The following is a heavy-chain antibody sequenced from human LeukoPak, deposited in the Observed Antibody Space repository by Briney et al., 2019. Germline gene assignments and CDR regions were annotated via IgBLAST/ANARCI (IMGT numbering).Heavy chain of an antibody. V-gene: IGHV3-33*06. J-gene: IGHJ4*02. CDR1: GFTFSSYG. CDR2: IWYDGSNK. CDR3: AKQMGTVDPYFDY. D-gene: IGHD1-14*01. Sequence: PGGSLRLSCAASGFTFSSYGMHWVRQAPGKGLEWVAVIWYDGSNKYYADSEKGRFTISRDNSKNTLYLQMNSLRAEDTAVYYCAKQMGTVDPYFDYWGQGTLVTVSS.